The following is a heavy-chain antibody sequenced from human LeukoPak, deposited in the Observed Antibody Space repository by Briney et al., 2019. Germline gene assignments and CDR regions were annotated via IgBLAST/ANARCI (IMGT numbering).Heavy chain of an antibody. V-gene: IGHV3-64*01. Sequence: GGSLRLSCAASGFTFSTYTMHWVRQAPGKGLEYVSAISSDGGSTYYANSVQGRFTISRDNSKNTLYLQLGCLRAEDMAVYFCARDRCSGGNCYWRVFDNWVQGTLVTVSS. J-gene: IGHJ4*02. CDR2: ISSDGGST. D-gene: IGHD2-15*01. CDR1: GFTFSTYT. CDR3: ARDRCSGGNCYWRVFDN.